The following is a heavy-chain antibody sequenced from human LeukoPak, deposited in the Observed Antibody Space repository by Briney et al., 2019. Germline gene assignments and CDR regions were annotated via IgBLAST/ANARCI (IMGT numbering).Heavy chain of an antibody. J-gene: IGHJ3*01. CDR2: IRYDGSDK. CDR3: AKRADYYDSSRALYDAFDL. D-gene: IGHD3-16*01. Sequence: GASLRLSCAASGFTFRTYGMHWVRQAPEKGLEWVTFIRYDGSDKFYADSVRGRFTISRDNSKNTLFLQLNSLRVEDTAVYYCAKRADYYDSSRALYDAFDLWGQGTMVTVSS. V-gene: IGHV3-30*02. CDR1: GFTFRTYG.